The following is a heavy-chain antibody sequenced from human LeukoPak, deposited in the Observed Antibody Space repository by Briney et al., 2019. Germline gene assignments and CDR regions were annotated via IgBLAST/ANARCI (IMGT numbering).Heavy chain of an antibody. CDR2: VYYSGST. Sequence: SETLSLTCTVSGGSISSYYWSWIRQPPGKGLEWIGYVYYSGSTNYNPSLRSRVTISVDTSKNQFSLKLSSVTAADTAVYYCARTRGSGYYNYFYYMDVWGKGTTVTVSS. D-gene: IGHD3-3*01. CDR1: GGSISSYY. CDR3: ARTRGSGYYNYFYYMDV. J-gene: IGHJ6*03. V-gene: IGHV4-59*01.